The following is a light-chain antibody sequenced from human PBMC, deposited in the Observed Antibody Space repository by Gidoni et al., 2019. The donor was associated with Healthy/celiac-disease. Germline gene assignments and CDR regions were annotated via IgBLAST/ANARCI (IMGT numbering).Light chain of an antibody. CDR2: GAS. V-gene: IGKV3-20*01. J-gene: IGKJ3*01. CDR3: QQYGSSPGFT. Sequence: EIVLTQSPGTLSLSPGERATLSGRASQSFSSSYLAWYQQKPGQAPRLLIYGASSRATGIPDRFSGSGSGTDFTLTISRLEPEDFAVYYCQQYGSSPGFTFGPGTKVDIK. CDR1: QSFSSSY.